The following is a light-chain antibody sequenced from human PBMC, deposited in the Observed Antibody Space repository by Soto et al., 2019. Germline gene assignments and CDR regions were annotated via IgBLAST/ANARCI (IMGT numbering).Light chain of an antibody. Sequence: QSALTQPASVSGSPGQSITISCSGTSSDVGGSDYVSWYQQHPGEAPKLMIYDVSYRPSGISNRFSGSKSGNTASLTISGLQAEDEADYFCSSYTSIAPGVLFGGGTKLTVL. V-gene: IGLV2-14*03. CDR1: SSDVGGSDY. J-gene: IGLJ2*01. CDR2: DVS. CDR3: SSYTSIAPGVL.